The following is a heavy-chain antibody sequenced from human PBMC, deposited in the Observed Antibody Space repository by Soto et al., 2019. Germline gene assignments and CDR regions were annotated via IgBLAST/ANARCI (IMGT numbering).Heavy chain of an antibody. Sequence: SETLSLTCTVSGGSISSYYWSWIRQPPGKGLEWIGYIYYSGSTNYNPSLKSRVTISVDTSKNQFSLKLSSVTAADTAVYYCAKQDYGDYVALVYWGQGTLVTVSS. CDR2: IYYSGST. CDR3: AKQDYGDYVALVY. D-gene: IGHD4-17*01. J-gene: IGHJ4*02. V-gene: IGHV4-59*08. CDR1: GGSISSYY.